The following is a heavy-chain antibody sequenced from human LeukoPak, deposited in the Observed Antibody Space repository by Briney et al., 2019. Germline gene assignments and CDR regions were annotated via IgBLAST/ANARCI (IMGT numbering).Heavy chain of an antibody. V-gene: IGHV1-2*02. CDR3: ARDIPSDYYDSSGHFDY. Sequence: ASVKVSCKASGYTFTGYYMHWVRQAPGQGLEWMGWINPNSGGTNYAQKFQGRVTMTTDTSTSTAYMELRSLRSDDTAVYYCARDIPSDYYDSSGHFDYWGQGTLVTVSS. CDR2: INPNSGGT. J-gene: IGHJ4*02. D-gene: IGHD3-22*01. CDR1: GYTFTGYY.